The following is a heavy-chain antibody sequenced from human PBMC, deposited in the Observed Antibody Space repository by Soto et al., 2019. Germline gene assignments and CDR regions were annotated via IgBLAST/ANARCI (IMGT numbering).Heavy chain of an antibody. D-gene: IGHD3-22*01. CDR3: AKGHRRYDSSGYYYD. CDR2: IHDSGST. Sequence: FETLSLTCAVYGDYFSGFYWAWVPPPPGEGVERIGEIHDSGSTNYNPSLKSRVTISVDTSKNQFSLKLTSVTAADTALYYCAKGHRRYDSSGYYYDWGPGTLVTVSS. CDR1: GDYFSGFY. V-gene: IGHV4-34*01. J-gene: IGHJ4*02.